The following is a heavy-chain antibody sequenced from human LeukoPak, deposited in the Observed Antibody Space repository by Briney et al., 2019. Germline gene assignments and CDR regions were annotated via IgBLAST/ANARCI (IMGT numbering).Heavy chain of an antibody. J-gene: IGHJ4*02. CDR1: GGSFSGYY. CDR3: ARDRRVIVVVPAAMVY. V-gene: IGHV4-34*01. Sequence: SETVSLTCAVYGGSFSGYYWSWIRQPPGKGREWIGEINHSGSTNYNPSRKRRVTISVDTSKNQFSLKLSSVTAADTAVYYCARDRRVIVVVPAAMVYWGQGTLVTVSS. CDR2: INHSGST. D-gene: IGHD2-2*01.